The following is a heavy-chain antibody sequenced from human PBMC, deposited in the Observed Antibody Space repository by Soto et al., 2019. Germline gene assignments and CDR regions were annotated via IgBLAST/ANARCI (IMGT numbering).Heavy chain of an antibody. D-gene: IGHD3-22*01. CDR3: ARVRGNTMIVVGTDAFDI. CDR2: IYYSGST. CDR1: GGSISSGDYY. Sequence: PSETLSLTCTVSGGSISSGDYYWSWIRQPPGKGLEWIGSIYYSGSTYYNPSLKSRVTISVDTSKNQFSLKLSSVTAADTAVYYCARVRGNTMIVVGTDAFDIWGQGTMVTVSS. V-gene: IGHV4-39*01. J-gene: IGHJ3*02.